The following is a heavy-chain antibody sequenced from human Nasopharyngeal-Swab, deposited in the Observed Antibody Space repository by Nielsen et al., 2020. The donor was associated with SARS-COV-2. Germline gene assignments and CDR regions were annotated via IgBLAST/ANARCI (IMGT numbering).Heavy chain of an antibody. Sequence: RQAPGKGLEWIGKINHSGSTNYNPSLKSRVTISVDTSKNQFSLKLSSVTAADTAVYYCARGSLVVVTIAPFDYWGQGTLVTV. J-gene: IGHJ4*02. D-gene: IGHD3-22*01. CDR2: INHSGST. V-gene: IGHV4-34*01. CDR3: ARGSLVVVTIAPFDY.